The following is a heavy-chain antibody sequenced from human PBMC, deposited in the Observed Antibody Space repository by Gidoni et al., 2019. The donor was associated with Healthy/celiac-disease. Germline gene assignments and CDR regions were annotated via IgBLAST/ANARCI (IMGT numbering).Heavy chain of an antibody. CDR3: ARLGSRSAAGTPWYFEL. V-gene: IGHV3-11*06. CDR1: GFTFIDYY. J-gene: IGHJ2*01. CDR2: ISSSSSYT. Sequence: QVQLVESGGGLVKPGGSLRLPCAAYGFTFIDYYMSWISQAPWKVLEWVSYISSSSSYTNYADSVKGRFTISRDNAKNSLYLQMNSLRAEDTAVYYCARLGSRSAAGTPWYFELWGRGTLVTVSS. D-gene: IGHD6-13*01.